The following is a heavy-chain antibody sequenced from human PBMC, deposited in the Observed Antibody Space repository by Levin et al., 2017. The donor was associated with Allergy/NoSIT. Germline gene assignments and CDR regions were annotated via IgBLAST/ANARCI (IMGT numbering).Heavy chain of an antibody. D-gene: IGHD5-12*01. CDR2: IYHSGST. V-gene: IGHV4-30-4*01. CDR3: ARDTFSRGYSGYHQADNWFDP. CDR1: GGSISSGDYY. J-gene: IGHJ5*02. Sequence: SQTLSLTCTVSGGSISSGDYYWSWIRQPPGKGLEWIGYIYHSGSTYYNPSLKSRVTISVDTSKNQFSLKLSSVTAADTAVYYCARDTFSRGYSGYHQADNWFDPWGQGTLVTVSS.